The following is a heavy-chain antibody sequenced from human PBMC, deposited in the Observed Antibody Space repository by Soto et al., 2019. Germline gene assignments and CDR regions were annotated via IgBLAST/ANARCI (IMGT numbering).Heavy chain of an antibody. CDR2: ISSSGSTI. Sequence: EVQLVESGGGLVQPGGSLRLSCAASGFTFSSYEMNWVRQAPGKGLEWVSYISSSGSTIYYADSAKGRFTISRDNAKNSLYLQMNSLRAEDTAVYYCARDGVVRGVIIFDYWGQGTLVTVSS. V-gene: IGHV3-48*03. CDR3: ARDGVVRGVIIFDY. J-gene: IGHJ4*02. D-gene: IGHD3-10*01. CDR1: GFTFSSYE.